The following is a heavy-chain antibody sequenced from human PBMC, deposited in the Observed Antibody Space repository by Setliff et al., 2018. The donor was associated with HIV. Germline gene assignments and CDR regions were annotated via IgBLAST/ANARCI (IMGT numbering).Heavy chain of an antibody. V-gene: IGHV1-8*02. CDR3: ARGGYYYGSGKGNWFDP. CDR1: GYTFTSYD. J-gene: IGHJ5*02. D-gene: IGHD3-10*01. Sequence: ASVKVSCKASGYTFTSYDINWVRQATGQGLEWMGWMNPNSGNTGYAQKFQGRVTMTRNTSISTAYMELSSLRSEDTAVYYCARGGYYYGSGKGNWFDPWGQGTLVTVSS. CDR2: MNPNSGNT.